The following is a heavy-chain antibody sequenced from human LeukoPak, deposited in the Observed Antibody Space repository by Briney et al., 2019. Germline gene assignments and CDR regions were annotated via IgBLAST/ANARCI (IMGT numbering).Heavy chain of an antibody. V-gene: IGHV3-23*01. Sequence: GGSLRHSRAGSGFSFCYQVMHWVRQAPGKGLEWLSGVIPPGRCSYFADSVKGRFTISSDDSRNTLSLQMDSLRVEDTSVYYCAKVNDGSGSGFDYWGQGTLVTVSS. CDR2: VIPPGRCS. CDR1: GFSFCYQV. CDR3: AKVNDGSGSGFDY. J-gene: IGHJ4*02. D-gene: IGHD3-10*01.